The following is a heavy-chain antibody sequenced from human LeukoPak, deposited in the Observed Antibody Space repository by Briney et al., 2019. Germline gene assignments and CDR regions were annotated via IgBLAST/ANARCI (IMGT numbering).Heavy chain of an antibody. D-gene: IGHD6-13*01. J-gene: IGHJ5*02. CDR2: IYWDDDK. CDR1: GFSLSTSGVG. CDR3: AQRGIAYSSSCFDP. V-gene: IGHV2-5*02. Sequence: SGPTLVKPTQTLTLTCTFSGFSLSTSGVGVGWIRQPPGKALEWLALIYWDDDKRYSPSLKSRLTITKDTSKNQVVLTMTNMDPVDTATYYCAQRGIAYSSSCFDPWGQGTLVTVSS.